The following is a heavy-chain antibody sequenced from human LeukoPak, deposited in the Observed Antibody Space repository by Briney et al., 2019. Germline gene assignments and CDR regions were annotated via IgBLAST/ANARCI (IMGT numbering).Heavy chain of an antibody. J-gene: IGHJ6*03. V-gene: IGHV3-30*18. CDR2: ISYDGSNK. Sequence: PGRSLRLSCAASGFTFSSYGMHWVRQAPGKGLEWVAVISYDGSNKYYADSVKGRFTISRDNSKNTLYLQMNSLRAKDTAVYYCAKEKDIVVVPRPYYYYYYMDVWGKGTTVTVSS. CDR3: AKEKDIVVVPRPYYYYYYMDV. D-gene: IGHD2-2*01. CDR1: GFTFSSYG.